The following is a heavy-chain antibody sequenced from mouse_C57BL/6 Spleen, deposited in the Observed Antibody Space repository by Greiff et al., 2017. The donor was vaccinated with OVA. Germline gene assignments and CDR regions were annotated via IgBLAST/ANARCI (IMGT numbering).Heavy chain of an antibody. CDR2: IDPSDSET. D-gene: IGHD2-4*01. V-gene: IGHV1-52*01. J-gene: IGHJ2*01. Sequence: QVQLQQPGAELVRPGSSVKLSCKASGYTFTSYWMHWVKQRPIQGLEWIGNIDPSDSETHYNQKFKDKATLTVDKSSSTAYMQLRSLTSEDSAVYFCAGAYDYGFDYWGQGTTLTVSS. CDR3: AGAYDYGFDY. CDR1: GYTFTSYW.